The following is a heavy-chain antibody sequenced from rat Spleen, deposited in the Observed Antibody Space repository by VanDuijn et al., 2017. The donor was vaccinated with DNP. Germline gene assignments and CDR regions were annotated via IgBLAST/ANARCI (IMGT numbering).Heavy chain of an antibody. CDR2: ISASGGGT. CDR1: GFTFSDSP. Sequence: EVRLVESGGGLVQPGRSLKLSCAASGFTFSDSPMAWVRQTPTKGLEWVTTISASGGGTYYRDSVKGRFTISRDNARNTLYLQMDSLRSEDTATYYCTTGGAAAYWGQGTLVTVSS. CDR3: TTGGAAAY. D-gene: IGHD1-2*01. V-gene: IGHV5-27*01. J-gene: IGHJ3*01.